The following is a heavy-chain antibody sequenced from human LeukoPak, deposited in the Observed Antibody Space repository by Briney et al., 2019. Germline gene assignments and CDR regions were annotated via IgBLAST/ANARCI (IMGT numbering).Heavy chain of an antibody. CDR3: ARDDNWNDKPFDF. Sequence: GGSLRLSCAASGFNLRAYNMNWVRQAPGKGLERVSSISTSSSYIYYADSVKGRFTISRDNAENSLYLQMHSLRFEDTALYYCARDDNWNDKPFDFWGQGTLVTVSS. D-gene: IGHD1-20*01. V-gene: IGHV3-21*01. J-gene: IGHJ4*02. CDR2: ISTSSSYI. CDR1: GFNLRAYN.